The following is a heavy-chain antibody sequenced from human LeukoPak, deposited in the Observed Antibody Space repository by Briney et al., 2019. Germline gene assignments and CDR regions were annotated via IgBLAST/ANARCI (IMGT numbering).Heavy chain of an antibody. Sequence: GGSLRLSCADSKFSFSSYWMHGVRHAPGKGLVWGSRINSDGSRTNYADSVKGRFTISRDNAKNTLYLQMSSLRAEDTAVYYCARVLTGSWDWFDPWGQGTLVTVSS. J-gene: IGHJ5*02. CDR1: KFSFSSYW. D-gene: IGHD2-8*02. V-gene: IGHV3-74*01. CDR2: INSDGSRT. CDR3: ARVLTGSWDWFDP.